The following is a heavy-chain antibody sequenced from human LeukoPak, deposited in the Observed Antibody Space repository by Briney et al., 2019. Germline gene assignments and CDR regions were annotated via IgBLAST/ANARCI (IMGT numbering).Heavy chain of an antibody. CDR1: GYTFTSYA. J-gene: IGHJ4*02. Sequence: ASVKVSCKASGYTFTSYAMHWVRQAPGQRLEWMGWINAGNGNTKYSQKFQGRVTITRDTSASTAYMELSSLRSEDTAVYYCARTHDLIQLWLVLPDYWGQGTLVTVSS. V-gene: IGHV1-3*01. CDR3: ARTHDLIQLWLVLPDY. D-gene: IGHD5-18*01. CDR2: INAGNGNT.